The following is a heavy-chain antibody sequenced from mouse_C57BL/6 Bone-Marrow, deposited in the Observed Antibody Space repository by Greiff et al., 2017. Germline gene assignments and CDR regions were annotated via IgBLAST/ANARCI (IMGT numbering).Heavy chain of an antibody. J-gene: IGHJ1*03. CDR3: ARKGLLRRWYFDV. V-gene: IGHV1-76*01. CDR1: GYTFTDSY. D-gene: IGHD1-2*01. CDR2: IYPGSGNT. Sequence: VQLQQSGAELVRPGASVQLSCKASGYTFTDSYINWVKQRPGQGLEWIARIYPGSGNTYYNEKFKGKATLTAEKSSSTAYMQLSILTSEDSAVYFCARKGLLRRWYFDVWGTGTTVTVSS.